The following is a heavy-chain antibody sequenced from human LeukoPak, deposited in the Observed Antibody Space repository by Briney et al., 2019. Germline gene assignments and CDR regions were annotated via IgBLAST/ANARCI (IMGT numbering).Heavy chain of an antibody. CDR3: ARGTQPYCSGGSCYSDY. V-gene: IGHV3-48*03. D-gene: IGHD2-15*01. J-gene: IGHJ4*02. CDR2: ISSSGSTI. Sequence: PGGSLRLSCAASGFTFSSCEMNWVRQAPGKGLEWVSYISSSGSTIYYADSVKGRFTISRDNAKNSLYLQMNSLRAEDTAVYYCARGTQPYCSGGSCYSDYWGQGTLVTVSS. CDR1: GFTFSSCE.